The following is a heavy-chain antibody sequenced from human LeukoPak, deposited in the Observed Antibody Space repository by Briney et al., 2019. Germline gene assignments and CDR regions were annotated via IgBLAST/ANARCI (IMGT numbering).Heavy chain of an antibody. D-gene: IGHD5-18*01. CDR3: AKDLYLGSGYSYGNPFDY. CDR1: RFTFSSYG. CDR2: ISGSGGST. V-gene: IGHV3-23*01. J-gene: IGHJ4*02. Sequence: PGGSLRLSCAASRFTFSSYGMSWVRQAPGKGLEWVSAISGSGGSTYYADSVKGRFTISRDNSKNTLYLQMNSLRAEDTAVYYCAKDLYLGSGYSYGNPFDYWGQGTLVTVSS.